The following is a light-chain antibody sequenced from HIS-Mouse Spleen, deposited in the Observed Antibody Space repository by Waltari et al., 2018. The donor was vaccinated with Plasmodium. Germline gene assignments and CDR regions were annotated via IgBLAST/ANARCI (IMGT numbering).Light chain of an antibody. V-gene: IGKV3-15*01. Sequence: EIVMTQSPATLSVSPGERATLSCRASQSVGSNLAWYQQKPGQAPRLLIYGASTRATGIPARFSGRGSGTEFTLTISSLQSEDCAVYYCQQYNNWSFTFGPGTKVDIK. J-gene: IGKJ3*01. CDR3: QQYNNWSFT. CDR1: QSVGSN. CDR2: GAS.